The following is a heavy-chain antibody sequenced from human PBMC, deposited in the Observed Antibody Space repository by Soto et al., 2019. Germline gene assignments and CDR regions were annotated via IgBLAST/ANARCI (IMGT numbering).Heavy chain of an antibody. CDR2: IYYSGST. D-gene: IGHD3-9*01. CDR3: ARGHFDQDYYYYYGMDV. V-gene: IGHV4-30-4*01. J-gene: IGHJ6*02. CDR1: GGSISRGDYY. Sequence: SETVSLACTVSGGSISRGDYYWRWIRQPPGKGREWMGYIYYSGSTYYNPSLKSRVTISVDTSKNQFSLKLSSVTAADTAVYYCARGHFDQDYYYYYGMDVWGQGTTVTVSS.